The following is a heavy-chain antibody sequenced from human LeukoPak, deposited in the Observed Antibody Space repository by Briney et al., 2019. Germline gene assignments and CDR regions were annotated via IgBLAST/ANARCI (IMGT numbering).Heavy chain of an antibody. CDR1: GFTVSSNY. CDR2: IYSGGST. J-gene: IGHJ4*02. Sequence: PGGSLRLSRAASGFTVSSNYMSWVRQAPGKGLEWVSVIYSGGSTYYADSVKGRFTISRDNSKNTLYLQMNSLRAEDTAVYHCAGDYGERDYYFDYWGQGTLVTVSS. CDR3: AGDYGERDYYFDY. V-gene: IGHV3-66*01. D-gene: IGHD4-17*01.